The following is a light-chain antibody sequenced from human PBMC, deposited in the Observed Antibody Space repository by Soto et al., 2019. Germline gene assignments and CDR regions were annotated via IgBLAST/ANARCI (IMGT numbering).Light chain of an antibody. Sequence: DIQMTQSPSSLSASVGDRVTITCRVSQGISNYLAWYQQKPGKVPKLLIYAASTLQSGVPSRFSGSGSGTEFTLTISSLQPDDFATYYCQQYNNYGSWTFGQGTKVDIK. CDR2: AAS. CDR1: QGISNY. J-gene: IGKJ1*01. V-gene: IGKV1-27*01. CDR3: QQYNNYGSWT.